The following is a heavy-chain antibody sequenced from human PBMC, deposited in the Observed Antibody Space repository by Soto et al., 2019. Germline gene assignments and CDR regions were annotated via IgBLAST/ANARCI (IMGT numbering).Heavy chain of an antibody. CDR2: IIPIFGTA. J-gene: IGHJ5*02. Sequence: SVKVSCKASGGTFSSYAISWVRQAPGQGLEWMGGIIPIFGTANYAQKFQGRVTITADKSTSTAYMELSSLRSEDTAVYYCAGLPGRRYDILTGYYSQWFDPWGQGTLVTVSS. D-gene: IGHD3-9*01. V-gene: IGHV1-69*06. CDR1: GGTFSSYA. CDR3: AGLPGRRYDILTGYYSQWFDP.